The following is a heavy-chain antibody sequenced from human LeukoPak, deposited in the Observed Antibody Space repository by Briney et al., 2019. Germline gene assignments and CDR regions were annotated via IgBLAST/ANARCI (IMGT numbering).Heavy chain of an antibody. V-gene: IGHV3-33*01. CDR3: ARGEAEDYYDSSGYLPFDY. D-gene: IGHD3-22*01. Sequence: PGGSLRLSCAASGSTFSSYGMHWVRQAPGKGLEWVAVIWYDGSNKYYADSVKGRFTISRDNSKNTLYLQMNSLRAEDTAVYYCARGEAEDYYDSSGYLPFDYWGQGTLVTVSS. CDR1: GSTFSSYG. CDR2: IWYDGSNK. J-gene: IGHJ4*02.